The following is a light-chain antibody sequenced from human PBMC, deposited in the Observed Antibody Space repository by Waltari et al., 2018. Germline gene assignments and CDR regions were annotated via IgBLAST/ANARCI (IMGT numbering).Light chain of an antibody. V-gene: IGKV3-11*01. CDR3: QQRSHWPPG. Sequence: EFVLTQSPATLSLSPGERAILSCRASQSVDNQLAWYQQKPDQAPRLLIYDSSKRATGIPARFSGSGSGTDFTLTISSLEPEDFALYYCQQRSHWPPGFGGGTKVEIK. CDR1: QSVDNQ. CDR2: DSS. J-gene: IGKJ4*01.